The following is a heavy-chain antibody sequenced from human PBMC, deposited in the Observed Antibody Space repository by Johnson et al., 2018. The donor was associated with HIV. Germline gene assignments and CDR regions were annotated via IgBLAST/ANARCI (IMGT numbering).Heavy chain of an antibody. CDR1: GFTFSDYY. J-gene: IGHJ3*02. CDR2: ISYDGSDK. D-gene: IGHD6-6*01. Sequence: QVQLVESGGGLVKPGGSLRLSCAASGFTFSDYYMSWIRQAPGKGLEWVAAISYDGSDKDHADSVKGRFTITRDSSKNTLYLQMNSLRAEDTAVYYCARERSPGIAARDDAFDIWGQGTMVTVSS. V-gene: IGHV3-30*03. CDR3: ARERSPGIAARDDAFDI.